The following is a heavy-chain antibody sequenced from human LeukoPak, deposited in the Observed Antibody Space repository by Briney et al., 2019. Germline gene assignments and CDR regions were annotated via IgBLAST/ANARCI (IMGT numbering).Heavy chain of an antibody. CDR2: ISSSSSYI. CDR3: ARDRAGGRWLFPNWFDP. V-gene: IGHV3-21*01. Sequence: GGSLRLSCAASGFTFSSYSMNWIRQAPGKGLEWVSSISSSSSYIYYADSVKGRFTISRDNAKNSLYLQMNSLRAEDTAVYYCARDRAGGRWLFPNWFDPWGQGTLVTVSS. CDR1: GFTFSSYS. J-gene: IGHJ5*02. D-gene: IGHD5-24*01.